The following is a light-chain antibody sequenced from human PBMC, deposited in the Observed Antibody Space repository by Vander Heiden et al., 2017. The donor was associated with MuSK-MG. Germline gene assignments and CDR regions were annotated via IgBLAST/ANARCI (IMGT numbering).Light chain of an antibody. CDR3: SSYSGSNIYV. Sequence: QSALTQPPSASGSPGQSVTISCTGTSSDVGGYNYVHWYQQHPGKAPKLMIYDVSTRPSGVPDRFSGSKSGNTASLTVSGLQAEDEADYYCSSYSGSNIYVFGTGTKVTVL. J-gene: IGLJ1*01. CDR1: SSDVGGYNY. CDR2: DVS. V-gene: IGLV2-8*01.